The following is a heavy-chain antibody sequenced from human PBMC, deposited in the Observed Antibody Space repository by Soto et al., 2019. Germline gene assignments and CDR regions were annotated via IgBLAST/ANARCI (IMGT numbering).Heavy chain of an antibody. Sequence: SVKVSCKASGGTFSSYSISWVRQAPGQGLEWMGGIIPIFGTANYAQKFQGRVTITADKSTSTAYMELSSLRSEDTAVYYCARFRPYSGSYLGYWYFDLWGRGTLVT. CDR1: GGTFSSYS. D-gene: IGHD1-26*01. CDR3: ARFRPYSGSYLGYWYFDL. V-gene: IGHV1-69*06. CDR2: IIPIFGTA. J-gene: IGHJ2*01.